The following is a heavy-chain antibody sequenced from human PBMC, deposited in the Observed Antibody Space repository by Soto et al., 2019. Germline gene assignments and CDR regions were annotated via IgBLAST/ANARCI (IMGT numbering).Heavy chain of an antibody. CDR3: ARGYGRLFDY. Sequence: QVQLQQWGAGLLKPSETLSLTCAVYGGSFSGYYWNWIRQPPGKGLEWIGEINHSGSTNYNPSLKSRVTLTVDTSKNQFSLKPSAVTVADTAVYYWARGYGRLFDYWGQGTLVTVSS. J-gene: IGHJ4*02. V-gene: IGHV4-34*01. D-gene: IGHD4-17*01. CDR1: GGSFSGYY. CDR2: INHSGST.